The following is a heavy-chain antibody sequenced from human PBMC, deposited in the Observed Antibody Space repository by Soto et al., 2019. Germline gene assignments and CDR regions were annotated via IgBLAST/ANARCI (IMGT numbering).Heavy chain of an antibody. V-gene: IGHV3-13*04. CDR1: GFTFSSYD. D-gene: IGHD3-22*01. J-gene: IGHJ4*02. Sequence: LRLSCSASGFTFSSYDMHWVRQGTGKGLEWVSAIGTTGDTYYAGSVKGRFTISRENAKNSLYLQMNSLRAGDTAIYYCARAIGPTLFDYWGQGTLVTVSS. CDR3: ARAIGPTLFDY. CDR2: IGTTGDT.